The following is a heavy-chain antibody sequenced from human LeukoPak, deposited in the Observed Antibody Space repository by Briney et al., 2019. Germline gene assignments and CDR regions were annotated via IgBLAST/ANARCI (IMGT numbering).Heavy chain of an antibody. CDR1: GFTFSSYS. Sequence: GGSLRLSCAASGFTFSSYSMNWVRQAPGKGLEWVSSISSSSSYIYYADSAKGRFTISRDNAKNSLYLQMNSLRAEDTAVYYCARARRRGYDILTGYRYYFDYWGQGTLVTVSS. CDR2: ISSSSSYI. J-gene: IGHJ4*02. V-gene: IGHV3-21*01. CDR3: ARARRRGYDILTGYRYYFDY. D-gene: IGHD3-9*01.